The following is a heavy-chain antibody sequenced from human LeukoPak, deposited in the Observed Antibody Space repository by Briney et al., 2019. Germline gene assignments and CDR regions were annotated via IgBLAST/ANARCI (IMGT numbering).Heavy chain of an antibody. CDR2: IKQDGSEK. V-gene: IGHV3-7*01. Sequence: GGSLRLSCAASGFTFSSYWMSWVRQAPGKGLEWVANIKQDGSEKYYVDSVKGRFTISRDNAKNSLYLQMNSLRAEDTAVYYCARLPSLYMVRGVIEEIGGFDYWGQGTLVTVSS. D-gene: IGHD3-10*01. J-gene: IGHJ4*02. CDR3: ARLPSLYMVRGVIEEIGGFDY. CDR1: GFTFSSYW.